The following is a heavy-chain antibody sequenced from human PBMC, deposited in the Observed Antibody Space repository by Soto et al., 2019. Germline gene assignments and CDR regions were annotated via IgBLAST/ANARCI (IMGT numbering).Heavy chain of an antibody. J-gene: IGHJ4*02. CDR1: GFTFSSYA. CDR3: AKAPIVVVTLFDY. D-gene: IGHD2-21*02. CDR2: ISGSGGST. V-gene: IGHV3-23*01. Sequence: SGGSLRLSCAASGFTFSSYAMSWVRQAPGKGLEWVSAISGSGGSTYYADSVKGRFTISRDNSKNTLYLQMNSLRAEDTAVYYCAKAPIVVVTLFDYWGQGTLVTVSS.